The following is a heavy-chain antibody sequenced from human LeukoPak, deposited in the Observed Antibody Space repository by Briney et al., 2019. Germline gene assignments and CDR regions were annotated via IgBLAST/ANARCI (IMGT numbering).Heavy chain of an antibody. CDR3: ARDRTRYYYYSYMDV. Sequence: ASVKVSCKTSEYTFTGYYMHWVRQAPGQGLEWMGWINPNSGDTNYAQKFQGRVAMTRDTSISTAYMELSRLRSDDTAVYYCARDRTRYYYYSYMDVWGKGTAVTISS. D-gene: IGHD1-14*01. V-gene: IGHV1-2*02. CDR2: INPNSGDT. CDR1: EYTFTGYY. J-gene: IGHJ6*03.